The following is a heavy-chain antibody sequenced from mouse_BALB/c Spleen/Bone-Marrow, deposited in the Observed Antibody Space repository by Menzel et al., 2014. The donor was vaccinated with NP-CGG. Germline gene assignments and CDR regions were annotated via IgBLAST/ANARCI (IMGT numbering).Heavy chain of an antibody. Sequence: EVQLQQSGAELVKPGASVKLSCTASGFNIKDTYMHWVKQRPEQGLEWIGRIDPANGNTKYDPKFQGKATITADTSSNPAYLQLSSLTSEDTAVYYYARLDLFAYWGQGTLVTVSA. J-gene: IGHJ3*01. CDR2: IDPANGNT. CDR3: ARLDLFAY. CDR1: GFNIKDTY. V-gene: IGHV14-3*02.